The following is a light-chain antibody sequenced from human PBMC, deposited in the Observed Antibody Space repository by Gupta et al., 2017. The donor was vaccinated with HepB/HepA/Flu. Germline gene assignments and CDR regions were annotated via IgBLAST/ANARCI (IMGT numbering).Light chain of an antibody. CDR2: AAS. Sequence: DIQMTQSPSSLSASVGDRVTITCRASQSIHSYLNWYQQKPGKAPKVLIYAASVLVSGVPSRFSGSGSGTDFTLTISRLQPEDFATYYCQQSDSTPRTFGQGTKVEV. CDR1: QSIHSY. J-gene: IGKJ1*01. V-gene: IGKV1-39*01. CDR3: QQSDSTPRT.